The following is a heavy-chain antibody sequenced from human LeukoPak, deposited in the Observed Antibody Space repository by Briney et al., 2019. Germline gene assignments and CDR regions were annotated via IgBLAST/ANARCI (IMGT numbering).Heavy chain of an antibody. CDR1: GFTFSNAW. CDR2: IKSKTDDGTT. CDR3: TTGLKNYVDY. Sequence: GGSLRLSCAASGFTFSNAWMNWVRQAPGKGLEWVGRIKSKTDDGTTDYAAPVKGRFTISRDDSKNTLYLQMNSLKTEDTAVYYCTTGLKNYVDYWGQGTLVTVSS. V-gene: IGHV3-15*07. J-gene: IGHJ4*02.